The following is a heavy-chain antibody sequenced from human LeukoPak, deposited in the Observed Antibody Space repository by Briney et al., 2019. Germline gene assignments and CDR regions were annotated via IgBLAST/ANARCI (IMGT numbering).Heavy chain of an antibody. CDR2: INPSGGST. CDR1: GGTFSSYD. CDR3: ARFNYDSSGYC. V-gene: IGHV1-46*01. Sequence: ASVKVSCKASGGTFSSYDISWVRQAPGQGLEWMGIINPSGGSTSYAQKFQGRVTMTRDTSTSTVYMELSSLRSEDTAVYYCARFNYDSSGYCWGQGTLVTVSS. J-gene: IGHJ4*02. D-gene: IGHD3-22*01.